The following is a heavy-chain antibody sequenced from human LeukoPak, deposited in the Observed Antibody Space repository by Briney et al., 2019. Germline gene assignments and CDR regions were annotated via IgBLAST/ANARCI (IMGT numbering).Heavy chain of an antibody. D-gene: IGHD2-2*01. J-gene: IGHJ4*02. CDR3: ARDSPSSTSWGY. Sequence: GGSLRLSCAASGFTFSSYAMHWVRQAPGKGLEYVSAISSNGGSTYYANSVKGRFTISRDNSKNTLYLQMGSLRAEDMAVYYCARDSPSSTSWGYWGQGTLVTVSS. V-gene: IGHV3-64*01. CDR1: GFTFSSYA. CDR2: ISSNGGST.